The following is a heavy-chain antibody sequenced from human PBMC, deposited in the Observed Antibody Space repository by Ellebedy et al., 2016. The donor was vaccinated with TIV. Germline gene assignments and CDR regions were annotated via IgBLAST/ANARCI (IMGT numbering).Heavy chain of an antibody. V-gene: IGHV3-53*01. CDR2: IYSGGST. J-gene: IGHJ4*02. CDR1: GFTVSSNY. Sequence: GESLKISCAASGFTVSSNYMSWVRQAPGKGLEWVSVIYSGGSTYYADSVKGRFTISRHNSKNTLYLQMNSLRAEDTAVYYCARDAGGYYFDYWGQGTLVTVSS. D-gene: IGHD2-8*02. CDR3: ARDAGGYYFDY.